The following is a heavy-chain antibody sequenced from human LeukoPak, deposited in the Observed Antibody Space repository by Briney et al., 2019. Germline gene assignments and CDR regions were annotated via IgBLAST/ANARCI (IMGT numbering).Heavy chain of an antibody. CDR1: GDTVSSNSAA. V-gene: IGHV6-1*01. Sequence: SQTLSLTCAISGDTVSSNSAAWNWIRQSPSRGLEWLVRTYYRSKWYNDYAVSVKSRITINPDTSKNQFSLQLNSVTPEDTAVYYCARTSSIAARHPEDYFDYWGQGTLVTVSS. CDR3: ARTSSIAARHPEDYFDY. CDR2: TYYRSKWYN. D-gene: IGHD6-6*01. J-gene: IGHJ4*02.